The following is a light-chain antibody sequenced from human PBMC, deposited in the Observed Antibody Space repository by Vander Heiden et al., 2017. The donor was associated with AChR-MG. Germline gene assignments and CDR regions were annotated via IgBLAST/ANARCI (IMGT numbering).Light chain of an antibody. CDR3: QQDGTSRT. Sequence: EIVLTQSPGTLSLSPGERATLSCRASQSVSNNYLAWYQQKPGQAPRLLIYGASSRATGIPDRFSGSGSGTDFTLTISRLEPEDFAVYYCQQDGTSRTFGQGTKVDIK. V-gene: IGKV3-20*01. CDR2: GAS. J-gene: IGKJ1*01. CDR1: QSVSNNY.